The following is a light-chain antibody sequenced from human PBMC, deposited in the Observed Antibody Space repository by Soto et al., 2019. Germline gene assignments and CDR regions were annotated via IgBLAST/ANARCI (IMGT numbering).Light chain of an antibody. Sequence: EIVVTQSPATLSVSPGERATLSCRASQSVSTNYLAWYQQKPGQAPRLLIYGASTRATGIPDRFSGSGSGTDFTLTISRLEPEDFAVYYCHQYSSSSSTFGQGTKVDIK. CDR2: GAS. V-gene: IGKV3-20*01. CDR1: QSVSTNY. CDR3: HQYSSSSST. J-gene: IGKJ1*01.